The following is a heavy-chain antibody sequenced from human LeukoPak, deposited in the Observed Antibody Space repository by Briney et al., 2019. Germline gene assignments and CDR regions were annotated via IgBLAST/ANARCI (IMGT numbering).Heavy chain of an antibody. CDR2: INHSGST. J-gene: IGHJ4*02. Sequence: SSETLSLICAVYGGSFSGYYWSWIRQPPGKGLEWTGEINHSGSTNYNPSLKSRVTISVDTSKNQFSLKLSSVTAADTAVYYCARCRARGYSYGYHYWGQGTLVTVSS. CDR3: ARCRARGYSYGYHY. CDR1: GGSFSGYY. D-gene: IGHD5-18*01. V-gene: IGHV4-34*01.